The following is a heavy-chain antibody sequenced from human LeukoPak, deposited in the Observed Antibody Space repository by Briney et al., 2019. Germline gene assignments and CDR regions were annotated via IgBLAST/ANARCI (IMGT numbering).Heavy chain of an antibody. D-gene: IGHD6-13*01. Sequence: PSQTLSLTCTVSGGSISSGYYWSWIRQHPGKGLEWIGHIYYSGRTYYNPSLKSRITISIDSSKKRFSLRLGSVTAADTAVYYCARVWGSSWYFDYWGRGTLVTVSS. CDR1: GGSISSGYY. V-gene: IGHV4-31*03. CDR3: ARVWGSSWYFDY. CDR2: IYYSGRT. J-gene: IGHJ4*02.